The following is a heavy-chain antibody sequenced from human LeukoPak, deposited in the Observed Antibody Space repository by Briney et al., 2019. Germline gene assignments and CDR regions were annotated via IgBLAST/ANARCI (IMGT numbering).Heavy chain of an antibody. V-gene: IGHV3-7*05. Sequence: GGSLRLSCVVSGLTFSNCRMTWVRQAPGRGLEWVANIKEDGTETSYVGSVKGRFTISRDNAKNSLYLQMNSLRAEDTALYYCARDEFGPLAFWGRGTLVTASS. CDR3: ARDEFGPLAF. J-gene: IGHJ4*02. D-gene: IGHD3/OR15-3a*01. CDR1: GLTFSNCR. CDR2: IKEDGTET.